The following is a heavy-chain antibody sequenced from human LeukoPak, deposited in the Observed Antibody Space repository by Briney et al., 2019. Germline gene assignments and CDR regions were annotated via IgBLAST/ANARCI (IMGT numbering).Heavy chain of an antibody. CDR1: VFIFGSYW. V-gene: IGHV3-7*01. Sequence: GGSLRLSCAASVFIFGSYWMSWVRQAPGKGLEWVANIKQDGSEKYYVDSVKGRFIISRDNAKNSLYLQMNSLRAEDTAVYYCARSVIVRHYFDYWGQGTLVTVSS. D-gene: IGHD2/OR15-2a*01. CDR2: IKQDGSEK. CDR3: ARSVIVRHYFDY. J-gene: IGHJ4*02.